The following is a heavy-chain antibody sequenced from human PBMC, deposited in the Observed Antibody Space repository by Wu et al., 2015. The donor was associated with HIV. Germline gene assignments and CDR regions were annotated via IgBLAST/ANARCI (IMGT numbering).Heavy chain of an antibody. Sequence: QVQLVQSGAEVKKPRGLSEGRPAKASGYTFTGYYMHWVRQAPGQGLEWMGWINPNSGGTNYAQKFQGRVTMTRDTSISTAYMELSRLRSDDTAVYYCARNMGLTYYYYYYYMDVWGKGTTVTVSS. CDR1: GYTFTGYY. V-gene: IGHV1-2*02. CDR3: ARNMGLTYYYYYYYMDV. D-gene: IGHD3/OR15-3a*01. J-gene: IGHJ6*03. CDR2: INPNSGGT.